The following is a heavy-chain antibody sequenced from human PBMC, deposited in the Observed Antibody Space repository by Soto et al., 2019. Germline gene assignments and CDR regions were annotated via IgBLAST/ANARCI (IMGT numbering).Heavy chain of an antibody. Sequence: QVQLVQSGAEEKKPGASVKVSCKASGYTFTSYAMHWVRQAPGQRLEWMGWINAGNGNTKYSQKFQGRVTITRDTSASRAYMELSSLRSEDTAVYYCALITLGGRFDPWGQGTLVTVSS. CDR1: GYTFTSYA. J-gene: IGHJ5*02. CDR2: INAGNGNT. D-gene: IGHD3-16*01. V-gene: IGHV1-3*05. CDR3: ALITLGGRFDP.